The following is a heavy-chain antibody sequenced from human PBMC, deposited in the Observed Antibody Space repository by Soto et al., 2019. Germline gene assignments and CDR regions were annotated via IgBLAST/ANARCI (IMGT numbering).Heavy chain of an antibody. CDR3: ARDRRLVRNGSFDY. J-gene: IGHJ4*02. CDR1: GGSISSGGYY. D-gene: IGHD6-6*01. V-gene: IGHV4-31*03. CDR2: IYYSGST. Sequence: SETLSLTCTVSGGSISSGGYYWSWIRQHPGKGLEWIGYIYYSGSTYYNPSLKSRVTISVDTSKTQFSLKLSSVTAADTAVYSCARDRRLVRNGSFDYWGQGTLVTVSS.